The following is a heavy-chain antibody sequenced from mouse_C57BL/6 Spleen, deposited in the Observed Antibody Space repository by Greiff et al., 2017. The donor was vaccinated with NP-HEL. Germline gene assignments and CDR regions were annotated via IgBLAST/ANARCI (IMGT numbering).Heavy chain of an antibody. CDR1: GYAFSSSW. CDR2: IYPGDGDT. CDR3: ARDYDYGGFDY. V-gene: IGHV1-82*01. J-gene: IGHJ2*01. D-gene: IGHD2-4*01. Sequence: QVQLQQSGPELVKPGASVKISCKASGYAFSSSWMNWVKQRPGKGLEWIGRIYPGDGDTNYNGKFKGKATLTADKSSSTAYMQLSSLTSEDSAVYFCARDYDYGGFDYWGQGTTLTVSS.